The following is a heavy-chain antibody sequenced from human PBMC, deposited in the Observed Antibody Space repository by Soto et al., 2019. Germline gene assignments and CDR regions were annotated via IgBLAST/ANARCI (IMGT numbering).Heavy chain of an antibody. J-gene: IGHJ4*02. CDR3: ARTVRIVGVNRPARNLDY. V-gene: IGHV3-23*01. Sequence: EVRLLESGGGLVQPGGSLRLSCAASGFTFTAYAMSWVRQAPGKGLEWVSTISNSGDDTYYADSVKGWVTTSRDNSKGWVFLQMNSLGGEDTAVYYCARTVRIVGVNRPARNLDYWGQGMLVTVSS. CDR1: GFTFTAYA. CDR2: ISNSGDDT. D-gene: IGHD1-26*01.